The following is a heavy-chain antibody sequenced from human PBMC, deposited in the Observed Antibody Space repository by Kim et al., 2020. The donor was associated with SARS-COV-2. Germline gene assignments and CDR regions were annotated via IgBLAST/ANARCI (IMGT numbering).Heavy chain of an antibody. J-gene: IGHJ3*02. CDR1: GFTFSDYY. D-gene: IGHD3-9*01. Sequence: GGSLRLSCAASGFTFSDYYMSWIRQAPGKGLEWVSYISSSSSYTNYADSVKGRFTISRDNAKNSLYLQMNSLRAEDTAVYYCARVYDILTGYYSMVWGGGPDAFDIWGQGTMVTVSS. CDR2: ISSSSSYT. CDR3: ARVYDILTGYYSMVWGGGPDAFDI. V-gene: IGHV3-11*05.